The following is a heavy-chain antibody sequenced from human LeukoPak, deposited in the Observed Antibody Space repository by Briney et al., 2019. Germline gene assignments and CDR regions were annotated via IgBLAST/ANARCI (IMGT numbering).Heavy chain of an antibody. J-gene: IGHJ4*02. CDR2: ISGSGGST. CDR1: GFTFSSYA. D-gene: IGHD5-24*01. V-gene: IGHV3-23*01. Sequence: GGSLRLSCAASGFTFSSYAMSWVRQAPGKGLEWVSAISGSGGSTYYADSVKGRFTISRDNSKNTLYLQMNSLGAEDTAVYYCAKSPRWLQLEFDYWGQGTLVTVSS. CDR3: AKSPRWLQLEFDY.